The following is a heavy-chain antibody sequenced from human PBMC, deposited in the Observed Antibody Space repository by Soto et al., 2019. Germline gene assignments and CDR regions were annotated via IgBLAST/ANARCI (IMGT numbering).Heavy chain of an antibody. J-gene: IGHJ4*02. CDR1: GYALTELS. CDR2: FDPEDGET. D-gene: IGHD1-26*01. Sequence: ASVKVSCKVSGYALTELSMHWVRQAPGKGLEWMGGFDPEDGETIYAQKFQGRVTMTEDTSTDTAYMELSSLRSEDTALFFCATGRISYTDAYYFDYWGQGTLVTVSS. CDR3: ATGRISYTDAYYFDY. V-gene: IGHV1-24*01.